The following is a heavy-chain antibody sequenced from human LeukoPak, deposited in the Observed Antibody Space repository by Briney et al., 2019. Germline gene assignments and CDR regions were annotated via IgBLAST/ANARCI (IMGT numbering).Heavy chain of an antibody. J-gene: IGHJ4*02. CDR1: GFTFSNYA. V-gene: IGHV3-53*01. CDR2: IYSGGST. CDR3: ARDLTLDY. Sequence: PGGSLRLSCAASGFTFSNYAMSWVRQAPGKGLEWVSVIYSGGSTYYADSVKGRFTISRDNSKNTLYLQMNSLRAEDTAVYYCARDLTLDYWGRGTLVTVSS.